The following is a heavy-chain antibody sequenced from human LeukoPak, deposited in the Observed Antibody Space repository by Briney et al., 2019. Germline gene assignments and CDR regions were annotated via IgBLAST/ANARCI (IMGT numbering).Heavy chain of an antibody. D-gene: IGHD5-12*01. J-gene: IGHJ4*02. Sequence: GGSLRLSCAASGFTFITYAMTWVRQAPGKGLEWASGVSGSGGSTYYADSVKGRFTISRDNSKNTVYLQMNSLRAEDTAVYYCAKPLLGGYESYYFDYWGQGTLVTVSS. CDR3: AKPLLGGYESYYFDY. CDR2: VSGSGGST. V-gene: IGHV3-23*01. CDR1: GFTFITYA.